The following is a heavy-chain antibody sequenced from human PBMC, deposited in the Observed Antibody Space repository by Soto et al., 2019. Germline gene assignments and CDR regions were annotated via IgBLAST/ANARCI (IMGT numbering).Heavy chain of an antibody. D-gene: IGHD3-9*01. Sequence: GGSLRLSCAASGFTFNSYAMSWVRQAPGKGLEWVSAISGSGGSTYYADSVKGRFTISRDNSKNTLYLQMNSLRAEDTAVYYCAKYYDILTGYYKPYYYYYGMDVWGQGTTVTVSS. CDR2: ISGSGGST. CDR1: GFTFNSYA. V-gene: IGHV3-23*01. J-gene: IGHJ6*02. CDR3: AKYYDILTGYYKPYYYYYGMDV.